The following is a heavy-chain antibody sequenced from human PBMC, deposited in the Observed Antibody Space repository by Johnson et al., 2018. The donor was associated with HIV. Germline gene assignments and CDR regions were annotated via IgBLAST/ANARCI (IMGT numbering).Heavy chain of an antibody. D-gene: IGHD3-10*01. CDR1: GFTFSNYA. CDR2: INNSGGST. J-gene: IGHJ3*02. CDR3: AKDLVERSGISDDAFDI. V-gene: IGHV3-23*01. Sequence: EVKLLESGGSLVLPGGSLRLSCAASGFTFSNYAMSWVRQAPGTGLEWVSTINNSGGSTYYADFVKGRFTISRDNSKNTLYLQMNSLRAEDAAVYYCAKDLVERSGISDDAFDIWDQGTMVTVSS.